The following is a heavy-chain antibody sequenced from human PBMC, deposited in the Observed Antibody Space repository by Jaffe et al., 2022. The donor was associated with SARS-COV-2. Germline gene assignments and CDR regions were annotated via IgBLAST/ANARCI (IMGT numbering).Heavy chain of an antibody. D-gene: IGHD6-13*01. CDR2: ISGSGGST. CDR3: AKEDGGLDSSSWYVSPYCFDY. CDR1: GFTFSSYA. Sequence: EVQLLESGGGLVQPGGSLRLSCAASGFTFSSYAMSWVRQAPGKGLEWVSAISGSGGSTYYADSVKGRFTISRDNSKNTLYLQMNSLRAEDTAVYYCAKEDGGLDSSSWYVSPYCFDYWGQGTLVTVSS. J-gene: IGHJ4*02. V-gene: IGHV3-23*01.